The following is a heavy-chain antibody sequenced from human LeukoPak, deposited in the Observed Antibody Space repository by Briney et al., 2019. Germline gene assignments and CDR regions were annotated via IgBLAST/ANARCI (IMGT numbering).Heavy chain of an antibody. CDR1: GGTYNNYA. CDR3: ARDHRGFYYGSGNYYYLDV. V-gene: IGHV1-69*13. CDR2: ILPVFGTS. D-gene: IGHD3-10*01. Sequence: SVKVSCKASGGTYNNYAITWVRQAPGQGLEWVGGILPVFGTSNYAQRFQGRVTITADESTGTTYMELSSLRSEDTAVYYCARDHRGFYYGSGNYYYLDVWGKGTTVTVSS. J-gene: IGHJ6*03.